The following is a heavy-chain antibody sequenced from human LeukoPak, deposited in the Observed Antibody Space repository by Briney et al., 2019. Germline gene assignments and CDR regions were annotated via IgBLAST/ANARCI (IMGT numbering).Heavy chain of an antibody. V-gene: IGHV3-23*01. D-gene: IGHD4-17*01. CDR2: ISSSGGTT. J-gene: IGHJ4*02. CDR3: ANEIRPNDY. CDR1: GFTFSNYV. Sequence: GGSLRLSCAASGFTFSNYVMSWVRQAPGTGLEWVSTISSSGGTTYYADSVKDRFTISRDSSRNTLYLQMNSLRAEDTAVYYCANEIRPNDYWGQGTQVTVSS.